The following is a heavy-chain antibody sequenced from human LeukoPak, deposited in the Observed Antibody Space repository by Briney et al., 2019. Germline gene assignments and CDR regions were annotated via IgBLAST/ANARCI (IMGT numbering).Heavy chain of an antibody. J-gene: IGHJ4*02. D-gene: IGHD2/OR15-2a*01. Sequence: PGGSLRLSCAASGFTFNNCAMTWVRQAPGKGLEWVSSISAAGGSTYYADFVKGRFTVSRDNSKNTLFLQINSLRAEDTAVYYCAKLGEYTTSPGDSWGQGTLVTVSS. CDR1: GFTFNNCA. CDR2: ISAAGGST. CDR3: AKLGEYTTSPGDS. V-gene: IGHV3-23*01.